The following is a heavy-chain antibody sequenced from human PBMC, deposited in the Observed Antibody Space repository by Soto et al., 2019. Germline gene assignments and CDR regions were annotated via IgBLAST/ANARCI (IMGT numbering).Heavy chain of an antibody. CDR2: TFTGGST. V-gene: IGHV3-53*02. CDR3: AKKPPSSIQGWAFGMDV. D-gene: IGHD1-26*01. Sequence: EVPLVETGGGLIQPGGSLRLSCLASGFSVTTNYIIRVRQPPGKGLEWVSTTFTGGSTHYADSVKGRFSISRDNSKNTVYLQMNNLRVEDTAVYYCAKKPPSSIQGWAFGMDVWGQGTTVSVSS. CDR1: GFSVTTNY. J-gene: IGHJ6*02.